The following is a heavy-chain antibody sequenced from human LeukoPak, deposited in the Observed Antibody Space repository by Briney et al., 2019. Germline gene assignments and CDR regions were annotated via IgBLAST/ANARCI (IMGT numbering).Heavy chain of an antibody. CDR1: GDSVSSNSVA. J-gene: IGHJ3*02. Sequence: SQTLSLTCAISGDSVSSNSVAWNWIRQSPSRGLEWLGRTYYRSKWYNDYAVSVKGRITINPDTSKNQFSLQLNSVTPEDTAVYYCARVFLPLGDAFDIWGQGTMVTVSS. CDR2: TYYRSKWYN. D-gene: IGHD3-16*02. CDR3: ARVFLPLGDAFDI. V-gene: IGHV6-1*01.